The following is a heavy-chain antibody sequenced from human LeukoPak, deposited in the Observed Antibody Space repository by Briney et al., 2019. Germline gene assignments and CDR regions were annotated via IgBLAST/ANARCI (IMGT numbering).Heavy chain of an antibody. V-gene: IGHV4-39*01. CDR3: ARRYYDSSGYYVHAFDI. J-gene: IGHJ3*02. Sequence: SETLSLTCTVSGGSISSSSYYWGWIRQPPGKGLEWIGSIYYSGSTYYNPSLKSRVTISVDTSKNQFSLKLSSVTAADTAVYYCARRYYDSSGYYVHAFDIWGQGTMVTVSS. CDR1: GGSISSSSYY. CDR2: IYYSGST. D-gene: IGHD3-22*01.